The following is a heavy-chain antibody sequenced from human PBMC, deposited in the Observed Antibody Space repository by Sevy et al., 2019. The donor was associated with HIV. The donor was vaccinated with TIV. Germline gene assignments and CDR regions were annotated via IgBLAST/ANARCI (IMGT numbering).Heavy chain of an antibody. J-gene: IGHJ5*02. D-gene: IGHD5-12*01. CDR2: IYYTGST. CDR3: ARAPPVRSGDDSLNWFDP. Sequence: SQTLSLTCTVSGGSISAYYWSWIRQPPGKGLEYLGYIYYTGSTNYNPSLKSRVTISVDTSKNQFSLKLGSVTAADQAVYYCARAPPVRSGDDSLNWFDPWGQGTLVTVSS. CDR1: GGSISAYY. V-gene: IGHV4-59*01.